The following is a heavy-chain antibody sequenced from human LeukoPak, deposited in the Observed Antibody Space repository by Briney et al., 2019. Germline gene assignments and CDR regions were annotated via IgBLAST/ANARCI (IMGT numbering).Heavy chain of an antibody. D-gene: IGHD6-6*01. CDR1: GFTFSNAW. V-gene: IGHV3-15*07. CDR2: IKSKTDGGTT. Sequence: GGSLRLSCAASGFTFSNAWMNWVRQAPGKGLEWVGRIKSKTDGGTTDYAAPVKGRFTISRDDSKNTLYLQMNSLKTEDTAVYYCTTEYSSSSVRGFDYRGQGTLVTVSS. J-gene: IGHJ4*02. CDR3: TTEYSSSSVRGFDY.